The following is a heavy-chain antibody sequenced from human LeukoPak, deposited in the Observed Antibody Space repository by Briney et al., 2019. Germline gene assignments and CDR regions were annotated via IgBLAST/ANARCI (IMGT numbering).Heavy chain of an antibody. CDR1: GFTFSIND. D-gene: IGHD4-17*01. CDR3: AGERSDYGDPGY. Sequence: PGGSLRLSCAASGFTFSINDMNWVRQAPGKGLEWVSYITSSTSTVYYADSVKGRFTISRDNAKNTLYLQMNSLRAEDTAVYYCAGERSDYGDPGYWGQGTLVTVSS. V-gene: IGHV3-48*04. J-gene: IGHJ4*02. CDR2: ITSSTSTV.